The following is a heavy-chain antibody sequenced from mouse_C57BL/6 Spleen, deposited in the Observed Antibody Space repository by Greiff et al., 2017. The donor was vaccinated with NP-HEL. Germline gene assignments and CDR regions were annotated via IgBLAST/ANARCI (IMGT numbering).Heavy chain of an antibody. CDR2: IDPSDSYT. V-gene: IGHV1-69*01. J-gene: IGHJ3*01. D-gene: IGHD4-1*01. Sequence: VKLQQPGAELVMPGASVKLSCKASGYTFTSYWMHWVKQRPGQGLEWIGEIDPSDSYTNYNQKFKGKSTLTVDKSSSTAYMQLSSLTSEDSAVYYCVTWERGLAYWGQGTLVTVSA. CDR3: VTWERGLAY. CDR1: GYTFTSYW.